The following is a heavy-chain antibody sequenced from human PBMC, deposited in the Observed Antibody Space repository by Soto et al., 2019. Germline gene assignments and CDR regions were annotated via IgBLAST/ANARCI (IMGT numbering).Heavy chain of an antibody. Sequence: QVQLQESGPGLVKPSETLSLTCTVSGGSVSSGSYYWSWIRQPPGKGLEWIGYIYYSGSTNYNPSLKSRVTISVDTSKNQFSLKLSSVTAADTAVYYCARANRSYGHIVYWGQGTLVTVSS. CDR3: ARANRSYGHIVY. D-gene: IGHD5-18*01. J-gene: IGHJ4*02. CDR2: IYYSGST. CDR1: GGSVSSGSYY. V-gene: IGHV4-61*01.